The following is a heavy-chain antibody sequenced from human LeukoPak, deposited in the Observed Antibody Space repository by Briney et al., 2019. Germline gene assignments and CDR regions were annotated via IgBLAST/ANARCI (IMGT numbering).Heavy chain of an antibody. CDR3: ASPRGFSYGYYDY. J-gene: IGHJ4*02. Sequence: SETLSLTCTVSGGSISSSSAYWGWIRQPPGKGLEWIGSIYYTKNTYYNPSLESRVTISADTSKNQFSLTLGSVSATDTAVYYCASPRGFSYGYYDYWGQGTLVTVSS. CDR2: IYYTKNT. D-gene: IGHD5-18*01. V-gene: IGHV4-39*01. CDR1: GGSISSSSAY.